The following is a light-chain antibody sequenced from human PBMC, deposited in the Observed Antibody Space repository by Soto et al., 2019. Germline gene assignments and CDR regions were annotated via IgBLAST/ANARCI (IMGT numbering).Light chain of an antibody. J-gene: IGKJ1*01. Sequence: DIQMTQSPSTLSGSVGDRVTTTCRASQTISSWLAWYQQKPGKAPKLLIYKASTLKSGVPSRFSGSGSGTEFTLTISSLQPDDFATYFCLQHNDYPPTFGQGTKVDIK. V-gene: IGKV1-5*03. CDR1: QTISSW. CDR3: LQHNDYPPT. CDR2: KAS.